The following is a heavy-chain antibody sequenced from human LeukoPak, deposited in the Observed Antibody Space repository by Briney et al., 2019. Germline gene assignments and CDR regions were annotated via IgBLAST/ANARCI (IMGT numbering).Heavy chain of an antibody. V-gene: IGHV1-2*02. D-gene: IGHD3-10*01. CDR1: GYTFTDYY. CDR3: ARVYYFGSGSYPLHYFDY. CDR2: ISPNSGGT. Sequence: ASVKVSCKASGYTFTDYYMHWVRQAPGQGLEWMGWISPNSGGTNYAQKFQGRVTMTRDTSISTAYMELSRLRSDDTAVYYCARVYYFGSGSYPLHYFDYWGQGTLVTVSS. J-gene: IGHJ4*02.